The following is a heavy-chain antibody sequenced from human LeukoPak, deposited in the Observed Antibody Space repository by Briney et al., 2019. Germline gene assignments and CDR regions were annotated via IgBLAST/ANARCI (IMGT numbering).Heavy chain of an antibody. CDR2: IYHSGST. CDR1: GYSISGGYY. Sequence: SETLSLTCAVSGYSISGGYYWGWIRQPPGKGLEWIGSIYHSGSTYYNPSLKSRVTISVDTSKNQFSLKLSSVTAADTAVYYCAREGEYSYGYYYYYYMDVWGKGTTVTVSS. J-gene: IGHJ6*03. CDR3: AREGEYSYGYYYYYYMDV. V-gene: IGHV4-38-2*02. D-gene: IGHD5-18*01.